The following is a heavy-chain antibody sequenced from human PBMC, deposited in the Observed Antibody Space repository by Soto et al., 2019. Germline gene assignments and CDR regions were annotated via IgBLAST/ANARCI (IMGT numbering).Heavy chain of an antibody. CDR1: GFTFSSYG. V-gene: IGHV3-30*18. J-gene: IGHJ4*02. Sequence: GGSLRLSCAASGFTFSSYGMHWVRQAPGKGLEWVAVISYDGSNKYYADSVKGRFTISRDNSKNTLYLQMNSLRAEDTAVYYCAKSRGSGSYSYYFDYWGQGTLVTVSS. CDR3: AKSRGSGSYSYYFDY. D-gene: IGHD3-10*01. CDR2: ISYDGSNK.